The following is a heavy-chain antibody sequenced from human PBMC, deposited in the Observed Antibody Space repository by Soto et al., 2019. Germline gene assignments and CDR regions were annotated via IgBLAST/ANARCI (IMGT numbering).Heavy chain of an antibody. V-gene: IGHV3-21*01. CDR1: GFTCSTYT. D-gene: IGHD6-13*01. CDR3: ARANAAAPTWYSAMGI. Sequence: SLKVSCTPSGFTCSTYTMTLVLQAPGKGLEWVSSISTSSGYVYYADSVKGRFTISSDNAKNSLYLQMDSLRAEDTAVYYCARANAAAPTWYSAMGIWGPGTTVTVSS. J-gene: IGHJ6*02. CDR2: ISTSSGYV.